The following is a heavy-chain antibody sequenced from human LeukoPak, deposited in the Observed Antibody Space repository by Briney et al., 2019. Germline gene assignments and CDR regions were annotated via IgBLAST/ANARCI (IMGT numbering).Heavy chain of an antibody. Sequence: GRSLRLSCAASGFTFSSYAMHWVRQAPGKGLEWVAVISYDGSNKYYADSVKGRFTISRDNSKNTLYLQMNSLRAEDTAVYYCAREHDCGDYGTFDYWGQETLVTVSS. J-gene: IGHJ4*02. CDR3: AREHDCGDYGTFDY. D-gene: IGHD4-17*01. CDR1: GFTFSSYA. CDR2: ISYDGSNK. V-gene: IGHV3-30*04.